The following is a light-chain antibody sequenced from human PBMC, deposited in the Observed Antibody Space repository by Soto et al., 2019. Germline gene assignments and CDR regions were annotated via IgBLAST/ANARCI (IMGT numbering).Light chain of an antibody. CDR1: SSDVGGYNY. V-gene: IGLV2-14*01. J-gene: IGLJ1*01. CDR2: AVT. CDR3: SSYTSSXXL. Sequence: QSALTQPASVSGSPGQSITISCTGTSSDVGGYNYVSWYQQHPGKAPKLMIYAVTDRPSGVSSRFSGSKSGNTASLTISGLQAEDEADYYCSSYTSSXXLFGTGTXVTXL.